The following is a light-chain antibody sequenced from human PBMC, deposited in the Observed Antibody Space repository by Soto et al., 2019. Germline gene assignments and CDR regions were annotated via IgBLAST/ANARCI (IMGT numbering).Light chain of an antibody. CDR3: QQYNHWPPIT. CDR2: SAS. CDR1: QTVGNS. J-gene: IGKJ5*01. Sequence: ETVLTQSPDTLSVSPGDRATLSCRASQTVGNSLAWYQQKPGQAPSLLLHSASTRATGVPVRFSGSGFGTEFTLTISSLQSEDSAIYYCQQYNHWPPITFGPGTRLEI. V-gene: IGKV3-15*01.